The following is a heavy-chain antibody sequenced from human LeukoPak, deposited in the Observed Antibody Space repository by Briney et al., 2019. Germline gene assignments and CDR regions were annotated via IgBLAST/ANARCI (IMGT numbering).Heavy chain of an antibody. D-gene: IGHD2-8*01. CDR1: GFTFSSYA. V-gene: IGHV3-23*01. CDR3: AKDTSIGKYCTNGVCSPFDY. J-gene: IGHJ4*02. Sequence: GGSLRLSCAGSGFTFSSYAMSWGRQAPGPGLEWVSVISDSGDYTSYADSVRGRFTISRDNSRNTLYLQMISLRPEDTAVYYCAKDTSIGKYCTNGVCSPFDYWGQGTLVTVSS. CDR2: ISDSGDYT.